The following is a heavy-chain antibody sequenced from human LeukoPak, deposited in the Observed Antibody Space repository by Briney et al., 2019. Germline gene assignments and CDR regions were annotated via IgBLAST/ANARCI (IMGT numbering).Heavy chain of an antibody. CDR2: IYYSGST. D-gene: IGHD5-12*01. CDR1: GGSISSYY. J-gene: IGHJ4*02. Sequence: SETLSLTCTVSGGSISSYYWSWIRQPPGKGLEWMGYIYYSGSTNYNPSLKSRVTISVDTSKNQFSLKLSSVTAADTAVYYCALASGYDWGYYFDYWGQGTLVTVSS. V-gene: IGHV4-59*01. CDR3: ALASGYDWGYYFDY.